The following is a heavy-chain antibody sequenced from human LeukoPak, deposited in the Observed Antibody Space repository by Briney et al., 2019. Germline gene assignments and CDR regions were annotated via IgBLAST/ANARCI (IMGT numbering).Heavy chain of an antibody. CDR2: ISYSGST. CDR1: GGSISSYF. CDR3: ARRRERRRTDRFDYFDY. J-gene: IGHJ4*02. V-gene: IGHV4-59*08. Sequence: SETLSLTCTVSGGSISSYFWSWFRQPPGKGLEWIGYISYSGSTNYNPSLKSRITILLDTSKNQFSLKLSSVTAADTAVYYCARRRERRRTDRFDYFDYWGQGALVAVSS. D-gene: IGHD1-26*01.